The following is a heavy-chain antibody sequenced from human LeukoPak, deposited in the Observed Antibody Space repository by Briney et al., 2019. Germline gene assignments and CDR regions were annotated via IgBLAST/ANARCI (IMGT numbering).Heavy chain of an antibody. D-gene: IGHD3-10*01. CDR3: ARDESKWFGETIDY. V-gene: IGHV1-18*01. CDR1: GYTFTSYG. Sequence: ASVKLSCKASGYTFTSYGISWVRQAPEQGLEWMGWISAYNGNTNYAQKLQGRVTMPTDTSTSTAYMELRSLRSDDTAVYYCARDESKWFGETIDYWGQGTLVTVSS. CDR2: ISAYNGNT. J-gene: IGHJ4*02.